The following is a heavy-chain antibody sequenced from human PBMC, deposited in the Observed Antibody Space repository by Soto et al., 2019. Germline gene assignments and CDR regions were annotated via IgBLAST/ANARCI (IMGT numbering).Heavy chain of an antibody. Sequence: SETLALTCAVSGGSISSSNWWSWVRQPPGKGLEWIGEIYHSGSTNYNPSLKSRVTISVDKSKNQFSLKLSSVTAADTAVYYCARDWRPTVTTWWFDPWGQGTLVTVSS. D-gene: IGHD4-4*01. CDR3: ARDWRPTVTTWWFDP. CDR1: GGSISSSNW. J-gene: IGHJ5*02. V-gene: IGHV4-4*02. CDR2: IYHSGST.